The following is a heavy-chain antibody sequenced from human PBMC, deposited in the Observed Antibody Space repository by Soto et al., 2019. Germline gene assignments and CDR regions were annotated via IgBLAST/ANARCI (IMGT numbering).Heavy chain of an antibody. CDR1: GFTVSSNY. J-gene: IGHJ4*02. V-gene: IGHV3-11*05. CDR2: INSRSSST. D-gene: IGHD7-27*01. Sequence: VGSLRLSCAASGFTVSSNYMSWVRQAPGKGLEWVSYINSRSSSTNYADSVKGRFTISRDNAKNLLYLQMSSLTVEDTAVYYCVKGRNWASGSDYRGQGTLVNVSS. CDR3: VKGRNWASGSDY.